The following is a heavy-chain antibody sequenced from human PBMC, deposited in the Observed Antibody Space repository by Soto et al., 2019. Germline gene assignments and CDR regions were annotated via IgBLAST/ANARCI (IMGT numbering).Heavy chain of an antibody. V-gene: IGHV3-30-3*01. CDR3: GSSGQHFDY. Sequence: QVQLVESGGGVVQPGRSLRLSCAASGFTFSSYAMHWVRQAPGKGLEWVAVISYDGSNKYYADSVKGRFTISRDNSKNTLYLQMNSLRAEDTAVYYCGSSGQHFDYWGQGTLVTVSS. J-gene: IGHJ4*02. CDR1: GFTFSSYA. D-gene: IGHD3-22*01. CDR2: ISYDGSNK.